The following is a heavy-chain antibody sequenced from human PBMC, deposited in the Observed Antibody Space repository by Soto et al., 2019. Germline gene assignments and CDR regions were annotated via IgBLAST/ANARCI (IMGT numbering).Heavy chain of an antibody. CDR1: GYTFTNSG. CDR2: ISTYNGNT. D-gene: IGHD4-17*01. Sequence: SVKGSSKASGYTFTNSGITWGRPAPGQGLEWMGWISTYNGNTNYAQKLQGRVTVTTDTSTSTAYMELRSLRTDDTAVYYCARPQRSTVTGMDFWGHGTTVTVSS. CDR3: ARPQRSTVTGMDF. J-gene: IGHJ6*02. V-gene: IGHV1-18*04.